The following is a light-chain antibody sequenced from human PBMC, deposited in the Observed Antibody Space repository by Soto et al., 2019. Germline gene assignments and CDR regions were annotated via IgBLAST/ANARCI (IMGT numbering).Light chain of an antibody. CDR2: NNN. Sequence: QTVVTQPPSASGTPGQRVTISCSGGSSNIGTNAVNWYQQLPGTAPKLLIYNNNQRPSGVPDRFSGSKSGTSASLAISGLQSEDEADCYCAAWDDSLNGYVFGTGTKVTVL. J-gene: IGLJ1*01. V-gene: IGLV1-44*01. CDR1: SSNIGTNA. CDR3: AAWDDSLNGYV.